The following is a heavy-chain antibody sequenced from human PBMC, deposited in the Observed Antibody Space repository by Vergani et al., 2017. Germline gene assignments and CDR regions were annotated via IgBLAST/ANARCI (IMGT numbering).Heavy chain of an antibody. CDR2: ISSSSSYI. CDR1: GFTFSSYS. Sequence: EVQLVESGGGLVKPGGSLRLSCAASGFTFSSYSMNWVRQAPGKGLEWVSSISSSSSYIYYADSVKGRFTISRDNAKNSLYLQMNRLRAEDTAVYYCAREVSPYWYFDLWGRGTLVTVSS. V-gene: IGHV3-21*01. CDR3: AREVSPYWYFDL. J-gene: IGHJ2*01. D-gene: IGHD1-14*01.